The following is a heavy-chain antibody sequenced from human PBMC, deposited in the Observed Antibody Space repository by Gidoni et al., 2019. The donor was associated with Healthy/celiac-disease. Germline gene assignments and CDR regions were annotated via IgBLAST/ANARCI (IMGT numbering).Heavy chain of an antibody. CDR2: ISGSGGST. CDR3: ANDRGIQLWLLPPQFDY. D-gene: IGHD5-18*01. Sequence: EVQLLESGGGLVQPGGSLRLSCAASGFTFSSYAMSWVRQAPGKGLEWVSAISGSGGSTYYADSVKGRFTISRDNSKNTLYLQMNSLRAEDTAVYYCANDRGIQLWLLPPQFDYWGQGTLVTVSS. J-gene: IGHJ4*02. V-gene: IGHV3-23*01. CDR1: GFTFSSYA.